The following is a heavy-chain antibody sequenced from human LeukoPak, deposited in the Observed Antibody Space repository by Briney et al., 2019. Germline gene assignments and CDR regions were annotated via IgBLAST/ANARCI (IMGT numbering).Heavy chain of an antibody. CDR1: GFTVSTNY. CDR3: AREGHYHGPGSYSYFDY. CDR2: IYSDGST. J-gene: IGHJ4*02. D-gene: IGHD3-10*01. Sequence: QTGGSLRLSCAASGFTVSTNYMSWVRQAPGKGPQWVSIIYSDGSTYYADSVKGRFTISRDNSKNTLYLQMNSLRAEDTAVYFCAREGHYHGPGSYSYFDYWGQGTLVTVSS. V-gene: IGHV3-53*01.